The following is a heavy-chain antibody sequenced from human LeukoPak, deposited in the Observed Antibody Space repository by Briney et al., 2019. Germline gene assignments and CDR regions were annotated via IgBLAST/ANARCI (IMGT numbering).Heavy chain of an antibody. Sequence: SETLSLTSTVSGGSISSSSYYWGWIRQPPWKGLEWIGSIYYSGDNSGDTYYNPSLKSRVTISVDTSKNQFSLKLSSVTAADTAVYFCARLRGYTDGPPGYWGQGTLVTVSS. CDR1: GGSISSSSYY. V-gene: IGHV4-39*01. CDR2: IYYSGDNSGDT. CDR3: ARLRGYTDGPPGY. D-gene: IGHD5-18*01. J-gene: IGHJ4*02.